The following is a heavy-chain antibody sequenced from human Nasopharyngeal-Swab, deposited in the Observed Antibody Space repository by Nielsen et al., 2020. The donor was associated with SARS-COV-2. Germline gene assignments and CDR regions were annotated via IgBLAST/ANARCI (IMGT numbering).Heavy chain of an antibody. CDR3: ARVVDYGDYVVYDY. V-gene: IGHV1-2*04. CDR2: INPNSGGT. CDR1: CYNFTGYY. J-gene: IGHJ4*02. D-gene: IGHD4-17*01. Sequence: ASATVFCKASCYNFTGYYMLWVRQAPGQGLEWMGWINPNSGGTNYAQKFQGWVTMTRDTSISTAYMELSRLRSDDTAVYYCARVVDYGDYVVYDYWGQGTLVTVSS.